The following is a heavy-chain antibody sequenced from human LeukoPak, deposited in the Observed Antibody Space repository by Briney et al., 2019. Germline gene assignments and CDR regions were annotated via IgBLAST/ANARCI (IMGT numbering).Heavy chain of an antibody. CDR2: ISAYNGNT. D-gene: IGHD6-13*01. J-gene: IGHJ4*02. CDR1: GYTFTSYG. V-gene: IGHV1-18*01. Sequence: GASVKVSCKASGYTFTSYGISWVRQAPGQGLEWMGWISAYNGNTNYAQKLQGRVTMTTDTSTSTAYMELRSLRSDDTAVYYCARELPYTGYRFSSSWYESSSDYWGQGTLVTVSS. CDR3: ARELPYTGYRFSSSWYESSSDY.